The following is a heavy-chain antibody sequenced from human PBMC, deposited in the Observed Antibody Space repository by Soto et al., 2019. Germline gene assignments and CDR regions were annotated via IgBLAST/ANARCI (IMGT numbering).Heavy chain of an antibody. CDR3: AHRLIGYYYDSSGSNWFGP. J-gene: IGHJ5*02. Sequence: SGPTLVNPTQTLTLTCTFSGFSLSTSGVGVGWIRQPPGKALEWLALIYWDDDKRYSPSLKSRLTITKDTSKNQVVLTMTNMDPVDTATYYCAHRLIGYYYDSSGSNWFGPWGQGTLVTVSS. D-gene: IGHD3-22*01. V-gene: IGHV2-5*02. CDR2: IYWDDDK. CDR1: GFSLSTSGVG.